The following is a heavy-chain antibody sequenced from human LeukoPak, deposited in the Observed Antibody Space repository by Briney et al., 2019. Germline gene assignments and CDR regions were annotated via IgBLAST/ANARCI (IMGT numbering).Heavy chain of an antibody. CDR3: AKRVDSSGYYYLPYFDY. J-gene: IGHJ4*02. V-gene: IGHV3-15*01. Sequence: GESLRLSCAASGLTFTDAWMTWVRQVPGKGLEWVGRIKSRPSGGTTDYATPVKGRFTISRDDSKNTLYLQMNSLRTEDTAVYYCAKRVDSSGYYYLPYFDYWGQGALVTVSS. D-gene: IGHD3-22*01. CDR2: IKSRPSGGTT. CDR1: GLTFTDAW.